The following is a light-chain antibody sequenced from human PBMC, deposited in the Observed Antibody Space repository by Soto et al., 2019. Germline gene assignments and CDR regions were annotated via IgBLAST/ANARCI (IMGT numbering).Light chain of an antibody. CDR1: QSVGSY. J-gene: IGKJ4*02. Sequence: EIVLTQSPATLSLSPGERATLSCRASQSVGSYLAWYQQKPGQAPMLLIYDASNRAACIPARFSGSGSGTDCTLTISSLEPEYFAVYYCQRRGNSLPFGGGTKVEIK. V-gene: IGKV3-11*01. CDR2: DAS. CDR3: QRRGNSLP.